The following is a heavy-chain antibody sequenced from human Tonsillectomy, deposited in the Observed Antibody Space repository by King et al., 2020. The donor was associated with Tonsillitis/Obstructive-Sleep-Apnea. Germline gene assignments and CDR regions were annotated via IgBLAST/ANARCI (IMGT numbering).Heavy chain of an antibody. CDR2: IIPIFGTA. CDR1: GGTFSSYA. D-gene: IGHD2-2*01. CDR3: ASHGDSIVVVPAASFDY. V-gene: IGHV1-69*01. Sequence: QLVQSGAEVKKPGSSVKVSCKASGGTFSSYAISWVRQAPGQGLEWMGGIIPIFGTANYAQKFQGRVTITADESTSTAYMELSSLRSEDTAVYYCASHGDSIVVVPAASFDYWGQGTLVTVSS. J-gene: IGHJ4*02.